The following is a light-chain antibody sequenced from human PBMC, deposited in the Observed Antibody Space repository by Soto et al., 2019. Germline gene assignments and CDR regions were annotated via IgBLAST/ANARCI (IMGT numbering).Light chain of an antibody. V-gene: IGLV1-44*01. CDR2: SNN. CDR1: SSNIGSNT. J-gene: IGLJ3*02. CDR3: AAWDDSLNAWV. Sequence: QSVLTQPPSASGTPGQRVTISCSGSSSNIGSNTVNWYQQLPGTAPKLLIYSNNQRPSGVHYRFSGSKSGTSASLAISGLQSADEADYYCAAWDDSLNAWVFGGGTKVTVL.